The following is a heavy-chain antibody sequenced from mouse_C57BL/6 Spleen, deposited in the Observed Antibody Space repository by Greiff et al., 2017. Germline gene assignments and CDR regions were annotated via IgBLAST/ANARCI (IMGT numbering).Heavy chain of an antibody. CDR1: GYSITSGYY. V-gene: IGHV3-6*01. D-gene: IGHD6-1*01. CDR3: ARQPYYYAMDY. CDR2: ISYDGSN. Sequence: ESGPGLVKPSQSLSLTCSVTGYSITSGYYWNWIRQFPGNKLEWMGYISYDGSNNYNPSLKNRISITRDTSKNQFFLKLNSVTTEDTATYYCARQPYYYAMDYWGQGTSVTVSS. J-gene: IGHJ4*01.